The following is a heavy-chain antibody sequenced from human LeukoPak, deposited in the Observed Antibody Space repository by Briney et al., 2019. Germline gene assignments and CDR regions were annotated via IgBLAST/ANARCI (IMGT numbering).Heavy chain of an antibody. Sequence: GGSLRLSCAASGFTFNTYAMSWVRQAPGMGVEWVSAIKSDGKTHYADSVKGRFTISRDNSKNTLSLQMNSLRAEDTALYYCAKCRVETYSSGWCNWLDPWGQGTQVTVSS. D-gene: IGHD6-19*01. J-gene: IGHJ5*02. V-gene: IGHV3-23*01. CDR2: IKSDGKT. CDR3: AKCRVETYSSGWCNWLDP. CDR1: GFTFNTYA.